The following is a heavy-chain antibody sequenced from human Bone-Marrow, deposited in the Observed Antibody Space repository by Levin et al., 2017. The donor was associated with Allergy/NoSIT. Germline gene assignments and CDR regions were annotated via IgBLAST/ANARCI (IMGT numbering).Heavy chain of an antibody. Sequence: GGSLRLSCAASGVTFSDYYMDWVRQAPGKGLEWVGRSRNKANSYTTEYAASVRGRFTISRDDSKNSVYLQMNSLKTEDTAVYYCARDSYLYGSSWLWVLDVWGQGTTVTVSS. CDR1: GVTFSDYY. J-gene: IGHJ6*02. D-gene: IGHD6-13*01. CDR3: ARDSYLYGSSWLWVLDV. CDR2: SRNKANSYTT. V-gene: IGHV3-72*01.